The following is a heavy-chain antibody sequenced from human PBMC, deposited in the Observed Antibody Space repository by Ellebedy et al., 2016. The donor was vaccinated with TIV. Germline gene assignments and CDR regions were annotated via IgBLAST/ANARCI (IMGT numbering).Heavy chain of an antibody. CDR2: INHSGST. D-gene: IGHD3-3*01. V-gene: IGHV4-34*01. CDR3: ARRRVTIFGVERDYFDY. CDR1: GGSFSGYY. J-gene: IGHJ4*02. Sequence: SETLSLXXAVYGGSFSGYYWSWIRQPPGKGLEWIGEINHSGSTNYNPSLKSRVTISVDTSKNQFSLKLSSVTAADTAVYYCARRRVTIFGVERDYFDYWGQGTLVTVSS.